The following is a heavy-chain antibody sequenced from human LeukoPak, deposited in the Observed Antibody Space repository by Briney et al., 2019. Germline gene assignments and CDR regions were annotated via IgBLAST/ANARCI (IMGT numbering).Heavy chain of an antibody. CDR1: GFTLRSYG. V-gene: IGHV3-21*01. J-gene: IGHJ4*02. CDR2: ISTSSYYT. Sequence: GSLRLSCAASGFTLRSYGMHWVRQAPGKGLEWVSYISTSSYYTYYADSVKGRFTISRDDAKNSLYLQMNSLRADDTSLYYCARDASGSSTGLIDSWGPGTLVTVSS. D-gene: IGHD1-26*01. CDR3: ARDASGSSTGLIDS.